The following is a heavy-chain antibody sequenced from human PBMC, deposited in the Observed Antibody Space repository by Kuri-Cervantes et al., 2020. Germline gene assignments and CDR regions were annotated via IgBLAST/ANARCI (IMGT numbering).Heavy chain of an antibody. J-gene: IGHJ5*02. CDR1: GGSISSYY. Sequence: ESLKISCTVSGGSISSYYWSWIRQPPGKGLEWIGYIYYSGSTSYNPSLKSRVTISVDTSKNQFSLKLSSVTAADTAVYYCARHCEDGYYYDSRNNWFDPWGQGTRGTVSS. D-gene: IGHD3-22*01. V-gene: IGHV4-59*08. CDR3: ARHCEDGYYYDSRNNWFDP. CDR2: IYYSGST.